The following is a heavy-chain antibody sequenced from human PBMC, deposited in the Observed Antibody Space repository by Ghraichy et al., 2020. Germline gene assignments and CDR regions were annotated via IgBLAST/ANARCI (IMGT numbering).Heavy chain of an antibody. V-gene: IGHV3-33*01. CDR3: ARDLEVAAIRGYRGMDV. CDR1: GFTFNYYG. Sequence: LNISCAASGFTFNYYGMHWVRQAPGKGLEWAAFIWYDGRSKYYADSVKGRFAINRDNSRNTLYLQMNSLRAEDTAVYFCARDLEVAAIRGYRGMDVWGQGTTVTVSS. J-gene: IGHJ6*02. D-gene: IGHD2-2*02. CDR2: IWYDGRSK.